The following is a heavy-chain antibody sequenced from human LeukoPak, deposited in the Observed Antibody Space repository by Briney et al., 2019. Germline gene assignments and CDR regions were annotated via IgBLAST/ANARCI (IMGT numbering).Heavy chain of an antibody. V-gene: IGHV4-34*01. CDR1: AGSFSGYY. CDR2: INHSGST. Sequence: PSETLSLTCAVYAGSFSGYYWSWIRQPPGKVLEWIGEINHSGSTNYNPSLKSRVTISVDTSKNQFSLRLSSVTAADTAVYYCARVLEGSSGQHWYFDLWGRGTLVTVSS. D-gene: IGHD6-19*01. J-gene: IGHJ2*01. CDR3: ARVLEGSSGQHWYFDL.